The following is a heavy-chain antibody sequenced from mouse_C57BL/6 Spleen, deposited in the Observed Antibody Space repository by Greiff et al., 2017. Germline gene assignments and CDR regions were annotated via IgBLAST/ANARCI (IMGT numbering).Heavy chain of an antibody. V-gene: IGHV1-59*01. J-gene: IGHJ4*01. CDR1: GYTFTSYW. CDR2: IDPSDSYT. CDR3: ARRRYGYYGDYAMDY. Sequence: QVQLQQPGAELVRPGTSVKLSCKASGYTFTSYWMHWVKQRPGQGLEWIGVIDPSDSYTNYNQKFKGKATLTVDTSSSTAYMQLSSLTSEDSAVYYCARRRYGYYGDYAMDYWGQGTSVTVSS. D-gene: IGHD2-3*01.